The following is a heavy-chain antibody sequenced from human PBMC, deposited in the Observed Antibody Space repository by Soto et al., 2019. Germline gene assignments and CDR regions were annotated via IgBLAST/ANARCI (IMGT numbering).Heavy chain of an antibody. J-gene: IGHJ4*02. CDR2: ISSSSGTK. D-gene: IGHD5-18*01. CDR3: ARGGYSYRDDRY. CDR1: GFTFSDYS. V-gene: IGHV3-48*02. Sequence: GGSLRLSCAASGFTFSDYSMNWVRQAPGKGLEWVSYISSSSGTKYYADSVKGRFTISRDNAKNSLFLQMTSLRDEDTAVYYCARGGYSYRDDRYWGQGTLVTVSS.